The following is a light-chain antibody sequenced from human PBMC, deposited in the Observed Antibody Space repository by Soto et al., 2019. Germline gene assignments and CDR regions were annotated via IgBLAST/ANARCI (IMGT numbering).Light chain of an antibody. CDR2: AAS. CDR3: QQSYSIPFA. Sequence: DIQMTQSPSSLSAAVGDRVIITCRASQSMFNYVNWYQKKPGKAPKLLIYAASNLQSGLPSRFSGRGFGTDFTLTINNLQPEDFATYDCQQSYSIPFAFGPGTQVDI. V-gene: IGKV1-39*01. J-gene: IGKJ3*01. CDR1: QSMFNY.